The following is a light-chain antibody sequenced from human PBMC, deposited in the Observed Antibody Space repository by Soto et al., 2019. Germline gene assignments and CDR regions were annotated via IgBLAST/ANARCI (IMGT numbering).Light chain of an antibody. V-gene: IGKV1-39*01. CDR2: AAS. CDR3: QQSYSTPWT. Sequence: DIQLTQSPSALSASVLDTHTDTXRASQALSNYLAWYQQKPGKAPKLLIYAASSLQSGVPSRFSGSRSGTDFTLTISSLQPEDFATYYCQQSYSTPWTFGQGTKVDIK. J-gene: IGKJ1*01. CDR1: QALSNY.